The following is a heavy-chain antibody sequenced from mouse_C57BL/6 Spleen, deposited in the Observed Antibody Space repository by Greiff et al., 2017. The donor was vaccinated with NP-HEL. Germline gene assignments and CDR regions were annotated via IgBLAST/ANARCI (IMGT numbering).Heavy chain of an antibody. CDR3: AHYYYGSSPFAD. J-gene: IGHJ3*01. CDR2: IDPSDSYT. CDR1: GYTFTSYW. D-gene: IGHD1-1*01. V-gene: IGHV1-50*01. Sequence: VQLQQPGAELVKPGASVKLSCKASGYTFTSYWMQWVKQRPGQGLEWIGEIDPSDSYTNYNQKFKDKATLTVDTSSSTAYMQLSSLTSEDSAVYYSAHYYYGSSPFADWGQGTLVTVSA.